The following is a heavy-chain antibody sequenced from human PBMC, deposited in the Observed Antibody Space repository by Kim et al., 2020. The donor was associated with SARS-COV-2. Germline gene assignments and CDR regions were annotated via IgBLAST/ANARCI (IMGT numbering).Heavy chain of an antibody. CDR2: ISDDGRSK. V-gene: IGHV3-48*02. CDR1: GFTFKTHS. D-gene: IGHD3-10*01. J-gene: IGHJ3*02. Sequence: GGSLRLSCAASGFTFKTHSMDWVRQVPGRGLEWLSYISDDGRSKYYADSVKGRFTISSDDAKTSVFLQMNSLSDGATAAYYCASDGLGVLPGDALDMWG. CDR3: ASDGLGVLPGDALDM.